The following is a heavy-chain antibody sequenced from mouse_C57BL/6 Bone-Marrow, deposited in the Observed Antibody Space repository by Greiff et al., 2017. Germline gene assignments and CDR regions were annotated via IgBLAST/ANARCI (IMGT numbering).Heavy chain of an antibody. CDR1: GFTFSDFY. CDR2: SRNKANDYTT. Sequence: EVQVVESGGGLVQSGRSLRLSCATSGFTFSDFYMEWVRQAPGKGLEWIAASRNKANDYTTEYSASVKGRFIVSRDTSKSILYLQMNALRAENTAVYYCARDAHYDGSRRNSFDYWGQGTTLTVSA. V-gene: IGHV7-1*01. CDR3: ARDAHYDGSRRNSFDY. J-gene: IGHJ2*01. D-gene: IGHD1-1*01.